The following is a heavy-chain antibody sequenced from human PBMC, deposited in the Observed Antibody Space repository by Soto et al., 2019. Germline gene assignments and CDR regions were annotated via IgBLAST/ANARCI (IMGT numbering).Heavy chain of an antibody. Sequence: SETLSLTCGVSGDSIMGRRFWWGWVRQSPGKGLEWVGSVSYSGDTFYNPSLKNRVTISLDTSNNRFSLRLNFVTAADTAVYYCATLRGLGEVSPYFDYWGQGLMVTVSS. CDR2: VSYSGDT. CDR3: ATLRGLGEVSPYFDY. V-gene: IGHV4-39*02. D-gene: IGHD3-10*01. CDR1: GDSIMGRRFW. J-gene: IGHJ4*02.